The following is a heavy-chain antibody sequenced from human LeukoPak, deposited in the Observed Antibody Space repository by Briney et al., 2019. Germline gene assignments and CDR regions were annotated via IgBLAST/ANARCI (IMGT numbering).Heavy chain of an antibody. Sequence: PGGSLRLSCAASGFTFSSYSMNWVRQAPGKGLEWVTVISYDRSNKYYADSVKGRFTISRDNSKNTLYLQMNSLRAEDTAVYYCARDSGTYSVDYWGQGTLVTVSS. CDR2: ISYDRSNK. V-gene: IGHV3-30*03. CDR1: GFTFSSYS. D-gene: IGHD1-26*01. CDR3: ARDSGTYSVDY. J-gene: IGHJ4*02.